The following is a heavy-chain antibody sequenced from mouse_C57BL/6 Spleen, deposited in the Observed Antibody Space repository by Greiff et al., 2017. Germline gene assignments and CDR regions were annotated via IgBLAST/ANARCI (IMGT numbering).Heavy chain of an antibody. CDR1: GFTFSDAW. CDR3: TRDGSSRDFDY. V-gene: IGHV6-6*01. D-gene: IGHD1-1*01. J-gene: IGHJ2*01. CDR2: IRNKANNHAT. Sequence: EVKLMESGGGLVQPGGSMKLSCAASGFTFSDAWMDWVRQSPEKGLEWVAEIRNKANNHATYYAESVKGRFTISRDDSKSSVYLQMNSLRAEDTGIYYCTRDGSSRDFDYWGQGTTLTVSS.